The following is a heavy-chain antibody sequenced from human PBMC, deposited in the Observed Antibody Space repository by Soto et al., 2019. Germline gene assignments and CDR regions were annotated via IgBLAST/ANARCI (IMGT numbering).Heavy chain of an antibody. J-gene: IGHJ6*02. CDR3: AYSRCGGDCLQSYSSHYYYGLDV. V-gene: IGHV2-5*02. CDR2: IYWDDDK. D-gene: IGHD2-21*02. CDR1: GFSLNTGGVG. Sequence: GPTLVNPTQTLTLTCTISGFSLNTGGVGVGWIRQPPGKALEWLALIYWDDDKRYSPSLKSRLTITKDTSKNQVVLTMTNMDPLDTATYYCAYSRCGGDCLQSYSSHYYYGLDVWGQGTTVTVS.